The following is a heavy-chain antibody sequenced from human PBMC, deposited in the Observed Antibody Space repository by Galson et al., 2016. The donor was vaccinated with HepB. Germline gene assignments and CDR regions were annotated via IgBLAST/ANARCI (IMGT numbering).Heavy chain of an antibody. CDR3: AKERSRWWLRGRTSYHYYSGMAV. D-gene: IGHD5-12*01. V-gene: IGHV3-23*01. CDR1: GFTFSNYA. J-gene: IGHJ6*01. CDR2: ISAAGGST. Sequence: SLRLSCAASGFTFSNYAMSWVRQAPGKGLEWVSGISAAGGSTYYADSVKGHFTISRDNSKNTLYLQMNSLRAEDTAVYYCAKERSRWWLRGRTSYHYYSGMAVGGKGPRSSTP.